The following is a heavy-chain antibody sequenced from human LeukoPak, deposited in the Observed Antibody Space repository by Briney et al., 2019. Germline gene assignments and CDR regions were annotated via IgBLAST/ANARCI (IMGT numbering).Heavy chain of an antibody. J-gene: IGHJ5*02. CDR1: SGSISSYY. CDR3: ASSYIHPVDP. CDR2: IYHSGST. Sequence: PSETLSLTCTVSSGSISSYYWSWIRQPPGKGLEWIGYIYHSGSTYYNPSLKSRVTISVDRSKNQFSLKLSSVTAADTAVYYCASSYIHPVDPWGQGTLVTVSS. D-gene: IGHD1-26*01. V-gene: IGHV4-59*12.